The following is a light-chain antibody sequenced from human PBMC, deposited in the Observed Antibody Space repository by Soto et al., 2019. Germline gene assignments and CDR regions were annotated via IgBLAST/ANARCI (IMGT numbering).Light chain of an antibody. J-gene: IGKJ5*01. Sequence: DIQMTQSPSTLSGSIGDRVTITCQASQDISNYLNWYQQKPGKAPKLLIYDASNLETGVPSRFSGSGSGTDFTFTISSLQPEDIATYYCQQYDNLLITFGQGTRLEI. CDR1: QDISNY. V-gene: IGKV1-33*01. CDR3: QQYDNLLIT. CDR2: DAS.